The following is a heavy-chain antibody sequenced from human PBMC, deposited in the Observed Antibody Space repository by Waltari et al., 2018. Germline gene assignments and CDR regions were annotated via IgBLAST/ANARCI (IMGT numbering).Heavy chain of an antibody. J-gene: IGHJ5*02. D-gene: IGHD6-6*01. V-gene: IGHV3-30*02. CDR2: IRYDGNDK. CDR3: AKSASGSSPGWSDP. CDR1: GFTFSTYG. Sequence: QVQLVESGGGVVQPGGSRRLSGAASGFTFSTYGMHWVRQAPGKGLEWVSFIRYDGNDKYYTDSVKGQFTISRDNSKNTLYLQMNSLRAEDTAVYYCAKSASGSSPGWSDPWGQGTLVTVSS.